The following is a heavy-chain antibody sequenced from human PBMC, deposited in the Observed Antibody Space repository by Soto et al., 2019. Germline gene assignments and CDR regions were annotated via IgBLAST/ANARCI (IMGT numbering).Heavy chain of an antibody. CDR2: IYYSGST. CDR1: GGSISSGGYY. D-gene: IGHD6-6*01. J-gene: IGHJ5*02. CDR3: ASLYSSSSSWFDP. V-gene: IGHV4-31*03. Sequence: SETLSLTCTVSGGSISSGGYYWSWIRQHPGKGLEWIGYIYYSGSTYYNPSLKSRVTISVDTSKNQFPLKLSSVTAADTAVYYCASLYSSSSSWFDPWGQGTLVTVSS.